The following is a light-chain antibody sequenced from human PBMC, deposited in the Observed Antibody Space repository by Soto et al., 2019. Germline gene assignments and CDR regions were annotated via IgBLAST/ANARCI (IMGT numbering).Light chain of an antibody. CDR3: QQYYRSSIT. Sequence: DIQMTQSPSALSASVGDRATITCRASQSISSWLAWYQQKPGKAPKLLIYDASTLQSGVPSRYSGSGSGTEFTLTISSLQPDDFATYYCQQYYRSSITFGQGTRLEIK. CDR2: DAS. CDR1: QSISSW. V-gene: IGKV1-5*01. J-gene: IGKJ5*01.